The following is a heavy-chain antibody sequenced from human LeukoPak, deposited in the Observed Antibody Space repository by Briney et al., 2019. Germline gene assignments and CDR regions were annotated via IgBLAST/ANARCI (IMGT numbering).Heavy chain of an antibody. CDR1: GFTFSSYG. Sequence: GGSLRLSCAASGFTFSSYGMHWVRQAPGKGLEWVAVIWYDGSNKYYADSVKGRFTISRDNAKNSLYLQMNSLRAEDTAVYYCARLNYDIFDYWGQGTLVTVSS. CDR2: IWYDGSNK. D-gene: IGHD3-9*01. J-gene: IGHJ4*02. V-gene: IGHV3-33*01. CDR3: ARLNYDIFDY.